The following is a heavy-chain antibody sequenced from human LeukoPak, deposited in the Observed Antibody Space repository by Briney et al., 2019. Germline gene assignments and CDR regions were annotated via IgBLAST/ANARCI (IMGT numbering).Heavy chain of an antibody. CDR1: GFTVSSYG. V-gene: IGHV3-30*18. Sequence: GGSLRLSCAASGFTVSSYGMHWVRQAPGKGLEWVAVISYDGSNKYYADSVKGRFTISRDNSKNTLYLQMNSLRAEDTAVYYCAKDQGVVVMGYWGQGTLVTVSS. CDR2: ISYDGSNK. J-gene: IGHJ4*02. CDR3: AKDQGVVVMGY. D-gene: IGHD2-15*01.